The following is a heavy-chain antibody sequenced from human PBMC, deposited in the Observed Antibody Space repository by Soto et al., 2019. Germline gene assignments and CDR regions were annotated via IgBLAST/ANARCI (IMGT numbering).Heavy chain of an antibody. CDR1: GFTFSSYG. D-gene: IGHD2-21*02. V-gene: IGHV3-30*18. CDR3: AKDVEVVTATSPGGYYYYYGMDV. J-gene: IGHJ6*02. Sequence: QVQLVESAGGVVQPGRSLRLSCAASGFTFSSYGMHWVRQAPGKGLERVAVISYDGSNKYYADSVKGRFTISRDNSKNTLYLQMNSLRAEDTAVYYCAKDVEVVTATSPGGYYYYYGMDVWGQGTTVTVSS. CDR2: ISYDGSNK.